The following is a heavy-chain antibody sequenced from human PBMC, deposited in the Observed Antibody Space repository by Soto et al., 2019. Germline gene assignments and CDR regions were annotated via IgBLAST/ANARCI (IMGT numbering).Heavy chain of an antibody. J-gene: IGHJ6*02. CDR2: FYYSGST. Sequence: SETLSLTCAVSGGSISSVTYSWGWIRQPPGKGLEWIGTFYYSGSTHYNPSLESRVTISVDTSKNQFSLKVSSLPAADTAVYYCARLGGYCSTSCYGYYGMDVWGQGPTVTVS. CDR1: GGSISSVTYS. V-gene: IGHV4-39*01. CDR3: ARLGGYCSTSCYGYYGMDV. D-gene: IGHD2-2*01.